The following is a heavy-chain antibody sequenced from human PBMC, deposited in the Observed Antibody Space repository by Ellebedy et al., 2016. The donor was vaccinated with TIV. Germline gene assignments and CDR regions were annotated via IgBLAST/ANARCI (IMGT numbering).Heavy chain of an antibody. CDR1: GFTFSSYA. J-gene: IGHJ4*02. CDR3: AGSYGDYYFDY. V-gene: IGHV3-30*01. D-gene: IGHD4-17*01. Sequence: GESLKISCAASGFTFSSYAMHWVRQAPGKGLEWVAVISYDGSNKYYADSVKGRFTISRDNSKNTLYLQMNSLRAEDTAVYYCAGSYGDYYFDYWGQGTLVTVSS. CDR2: ISYDGSNK.